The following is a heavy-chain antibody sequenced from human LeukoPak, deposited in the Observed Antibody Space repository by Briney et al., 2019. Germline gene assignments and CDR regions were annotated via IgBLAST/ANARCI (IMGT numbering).Heavy chain of an antibody. D-gene: IGHD3-10*01. CDR3: ARHSPYYYGSGNFDY. CDR1: GGSIRNNY. CDR2: IYYSGST. J-gene: IGHJ4*02. Sequence: SETLSLTCTVSGGSIRNNYWSWIRQPPGKGLEWIGYIYYSGSTNYNPSLKSRVTISVDTSKNQFSLKLSSVTAADTAVYYCARHSPYYYGSGNFDYWGQGTLVTVSS. V-gene: IGHV4-59*08.